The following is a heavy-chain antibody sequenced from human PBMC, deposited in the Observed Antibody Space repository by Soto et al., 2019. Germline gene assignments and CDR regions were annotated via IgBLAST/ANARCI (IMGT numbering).Heavy chain of an antibody. CDR3: AKGGGLSSGKDYSYYYYMDV. D-gene: IGHD3-10*01. Sequence: EVQVLESGGGLVQRGGSLRLSCAASGFTFSSYAMSWVRQAPGKGLEWVSVISGSGGRTYYADSVKGRFTISRDNSKNTLYLQMNSLRAEDTAVYYCAKGGGLSSGKDYSYYYYMDVWGKGTTVTVSS. CDR1: GFTFSSYA. CDR2: ISGSGGRT. J-gene: IGHJ6*03. V-gene: IGHV3-23*01.